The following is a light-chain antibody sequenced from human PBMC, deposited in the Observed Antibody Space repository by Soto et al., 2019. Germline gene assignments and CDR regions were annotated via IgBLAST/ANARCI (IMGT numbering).Light chain of an antibody. CDR1: EDISNY. CDR3: QNYTRAPWT. CDR2: GAS. Sequence: DIQMTQSPSSLSASVGDRVTITCRASEDISNYLAWYQQKPGKVPKLLIYGASTLQSGVTSRFSGSGSGTDFTLTIISLQTEDVATYYCQNYTRAPWTCGQGTKVESK. V-gene: IGKV1-27*01. J-gene: IGKJ1*01.